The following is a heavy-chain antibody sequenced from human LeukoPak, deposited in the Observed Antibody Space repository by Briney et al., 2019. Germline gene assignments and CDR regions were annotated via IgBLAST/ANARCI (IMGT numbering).Heavy chain of an antibody. CDR2: IRYDGSNK. CDR3: ARVYCSSTSCYDSLLAY. CDR1: GFTFSSYG. V-gene: IGHV3-30*02. Sequence: GGSLRLSCAASGFTFSSYGMHWVRQAPGKGLEWLAFIRYDGSNKYYADSVKGRFTISRDNSKNTLYLQMNSLRAEDTAVYYCARVYCSSTSCYDSLLAYWGQGTLVTVSS. D-gene: IGHD2-2*01. J-gene: IGHJ4*02.